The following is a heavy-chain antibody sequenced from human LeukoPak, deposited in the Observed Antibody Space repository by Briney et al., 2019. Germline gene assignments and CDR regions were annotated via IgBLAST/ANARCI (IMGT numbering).Heavy chain of an antibody. CDR1: GASTSAYY. CDR2: IYYSGST. V-gene: IGHV4-59*01. D-gene: IGHD1-14*01. Sequence: SETLSLTCTVSGASTSAYYWSWIRQPPGKGLEWIGYIYYSGSTNYNPSLKSRVTISVDTSKNQFSLKLSSVTAADTAVYYCARGGEPLAQTYYFDYWGQGTLVTVSS. CDR3: ARGGEPLAQTYYFDY. J-gene: IGHJ4*02.